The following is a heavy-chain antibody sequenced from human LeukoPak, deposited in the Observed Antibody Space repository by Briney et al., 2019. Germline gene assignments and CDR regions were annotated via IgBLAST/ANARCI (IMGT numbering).Heavy chain of an antibody. CDR2: INTSGST. V-gene: IGHV4-61*02. CDR3: AREGYTSSWYSGYYYFDY. J-gene: IGHJ4*02. D-gene: IGHD6-13*01. Sequence: SETLSLTCTVSGGSISSGSYFWTWIRQPAGKGLEWIGRINTSGSTNYNPSLRSRVTISVDTSKNQFSLKLSSVTAADTAVFYCAREGYTSSWYSGYYYFDYWGQGTLVTVSS. CDR1: GGSISSGSYF.